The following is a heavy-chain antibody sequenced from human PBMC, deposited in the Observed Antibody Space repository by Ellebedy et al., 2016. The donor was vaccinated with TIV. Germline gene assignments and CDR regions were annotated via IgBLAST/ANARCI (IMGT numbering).Heavy chain of an antibody. CDR1: GFTFNTYS. Sequence: GESLKISCASSGFTFNTYSMNWVRQAPGKGLEWGSSISRRSSYIYYADSVKGRFTISRDNAKNSLYLQMDSLRAEDTAVYYCAMTGYSSDWYASNWGQGTLVTVSS. V-gene: IGHV3-21*06. D-gene: IGHD6-19*01. CDR3: AMTGYSSDWYASN. CDR2: ISRRSSYI. J-gene: IGHJ4*02.